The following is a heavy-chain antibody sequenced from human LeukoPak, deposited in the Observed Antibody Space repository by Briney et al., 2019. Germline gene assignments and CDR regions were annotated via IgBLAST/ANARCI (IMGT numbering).Heavy chain of an antibody. Sequence: GGSLRLSCAASGFTFSSYAVNWVRQAPGKGLEWVSYISSSSSTIYYADSVKGRFTISRDNAKNSLYLQMNSLRAEDTAVYYCARGRSRFDPWGQGTLVTVSS. CDR2: ISSSSSTI. CDR3: ARGRSRFDP. CDR1: GFTFSSYA. V-gene: IGHV3-48*01. J-gene: IGHJ5*02.